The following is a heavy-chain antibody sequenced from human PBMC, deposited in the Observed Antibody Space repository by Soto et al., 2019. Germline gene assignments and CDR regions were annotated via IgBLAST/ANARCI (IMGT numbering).Heavy chain of an antibody. CDR3: ASGNYDSSGYYSAFGY. Sequence: GGSLRLSCAASGFTFSSYAMHWVRQAPGKGLEWVAVISYDGSNKYYADSVKGRFTISRDNSKNTLYLQMNSLRAEDTAVYYCASGNYDSSGYYSAFGYWGQGTLVTVSS. V-gene: IGHV3-30-3*01. D-gene: IGHD3-22*01. CDR1: GFTFSSYA. CDR2: ISYDGSNK. J-gene: IGHJ4*02.